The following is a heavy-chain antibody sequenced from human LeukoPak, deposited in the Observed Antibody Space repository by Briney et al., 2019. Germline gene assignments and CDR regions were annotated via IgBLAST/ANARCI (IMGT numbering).Heavy chain of an antibody. CDR2: TYPGDSDT. CDR1: GYSFTNYW. Sequence: PGESLKISCKGPGYSFTNYWIGWVRQMPGKGLEWMGITYPGDSDTRYSPSFQGQVTISADKSVSTAFLQWSSLKASDSAMYYCARHLSSASIAASDYWGQGTLVTVSS. CDR3: ARHLSSASIAASDY. J-gene: IGHJ4*02. D-gene: IGHD6-6*01. V-gene: IGHV5-51*01.